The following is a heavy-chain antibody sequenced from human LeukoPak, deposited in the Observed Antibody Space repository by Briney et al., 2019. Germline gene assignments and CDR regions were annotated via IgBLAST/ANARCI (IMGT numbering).Heavy chain of an antibody. CDR1: GYNFASFW. J-gene: IGHJ4*02. CDR2: IHPGDGDT. D-gene: IGHD5-18*01. CDR3: ARLVGVAAMAIDY. Sequence: GESLVISCKGSGYNFASFWIGWVRQMPGKGLEWMGIIHPGDGDTRYSPSFEGQVTISADKSINTAYLQWSSLKASDTAMYYCARLVGVAAMAIDYWGQGTLVTVSS. V-gene: IGHV5-51*01.